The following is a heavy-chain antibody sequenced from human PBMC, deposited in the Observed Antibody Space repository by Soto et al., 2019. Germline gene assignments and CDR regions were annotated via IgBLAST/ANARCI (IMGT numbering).Heavy chain of an antibody. D-gene: IGHD4-17*01. Sequence: GAEVKKPGDSVKVSCKTSGYIFSDYGINWVRQAPGQGLEWMGWISGYSGNANLTQKFQGRVTMTTDKSTRTAYMELRRLRSDDTAVYYCAKRTSGTTWGESDYWGQGTLVTVSS. CDR2: ISGYSGNA. CDR3: AKRTSGTTWGESDY. J-gene: IGHJ4*02. V-gene: IGHV1-18*04. CDR1: GYIFSDYG.